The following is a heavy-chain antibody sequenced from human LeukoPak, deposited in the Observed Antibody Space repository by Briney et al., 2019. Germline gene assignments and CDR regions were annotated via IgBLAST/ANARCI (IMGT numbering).Heavy chain of an antibody. J-gene: IGHJ4*02. CDR2: ISWNSGSI. CDR1: GFTCDDYA. D-gene: IGHD1-14*01. Sequence: GRSLRLXCAASGFTCDDYAMQWVRRAPGKGLEWVSGISWNSGSIGYADSVKGRFTISRDNAKNSLYLQMNSLRAEDMALYYCAKDVVAASTGFFDYWGQGTLVTVSS. V-gene: IGHV3-9*03. CDR3: AKDVVAASTGFFDY.